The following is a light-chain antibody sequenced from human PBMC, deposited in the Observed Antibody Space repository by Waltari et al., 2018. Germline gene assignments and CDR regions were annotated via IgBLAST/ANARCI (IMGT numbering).Light chain of an antibody. CDR3: CSYTGSSTSYG. CDR2: EAT. V-gene: IGLV2-23*01. Sequence: QSALSQPASVSGSPGQSLTITCTGASTDLASYNLAAWYQHHPNRAPNLIIYEATKRPSGISRRFSDAKSGATASLRISGLQADDEADYYCCSYTGSSTSYGCGGGTKVTVL. J-gene: IGLJ1*01. CDR1: STDLASYNL.